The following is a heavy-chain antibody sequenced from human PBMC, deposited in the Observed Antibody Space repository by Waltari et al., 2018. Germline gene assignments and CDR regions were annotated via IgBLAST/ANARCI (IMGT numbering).Heavy chain of an antibody. D-gene: IGHD1-1*01. CDR2: IGPDGSDK. CDR3: VGWNDPINS. Sequence: EAQLVPSGGGLVQPVGSLTLPCAPSGFTMSGFWMTWIRQAPGQGLQWVAHIGPDGSDKYYVDSVKGRFTISRDNAENSLLLQMSSLRVEDTALYYCVGWNDPINSWGQGTLVAVSS. CDR1: GFTMSGFW. J-gene: IGHJ4*02. V-gene: IGHV3-7*01.